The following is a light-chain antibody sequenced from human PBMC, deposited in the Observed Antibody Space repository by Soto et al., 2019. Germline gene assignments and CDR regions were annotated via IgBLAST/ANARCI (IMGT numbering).Light chain of an antibody. CDR1: QSVSSN. J-gene: IGKJ5*01. CDR2: RAS. V-gene: IGKV3-15*01. CDR3: QQYWKWPIT. Sequence: EIVMTQSPATLSVSPGERATLSCMASQSVSSNLAWYQQKPGQTPRLLIYRASARAAGLPDRFSGSGSGTEFTLTISSLQSEDFAVYYCQQYWKWPITFGQGTRLEIK.